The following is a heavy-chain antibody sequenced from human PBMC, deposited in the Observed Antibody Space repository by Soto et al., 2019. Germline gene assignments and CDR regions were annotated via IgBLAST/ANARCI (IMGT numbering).Heavy chain of an antibody. V-gene: IGHV1-18*01. J-gene: IGHJ6*02. CDR2: ISSYNAKT. CDR3: ARVQNYDLFTGSSHSMDV. Sequence: ASLKVSCKASGYTFTNYGITWVRQAPGQGLEWIGWISSYNAKTNYAQKLQGRVTLTTDTSASTAYMELRSLRSDDTALYYCARVQNYDLFTGSSHSMDVWGQGTTVAVSS. D-gene: IGHD3-9*01. CDR1: GYTFTNYG.